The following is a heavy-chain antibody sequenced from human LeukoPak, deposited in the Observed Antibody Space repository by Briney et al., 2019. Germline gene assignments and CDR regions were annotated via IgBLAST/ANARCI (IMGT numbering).Heavy chain of an antibody. Sequence: SETLSLTCTVSGYSISSGYYWGWIRQPPGKGLEWIGSIYHSGSTYYNPFLKSRVTISVDTSKNQFSLKLSSVTAADTAVYYCARVKARTYYDILTEYYFDYWGQGTLVTVSS. CDR3: ARVKARTYYDILTEYYFDY. J-gene: IGHJ4*02. CDR2: IYHSGST. D-gene: IGHD3-9*01. CDR1: GYSISSGYY. V-gene: IGHV4-38-2*02.